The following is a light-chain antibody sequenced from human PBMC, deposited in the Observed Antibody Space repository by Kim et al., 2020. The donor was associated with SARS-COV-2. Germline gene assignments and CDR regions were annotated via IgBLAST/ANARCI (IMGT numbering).Light chain of an antibody. Sequence: PASISCRSSQSLLHSNGYNYLDWYLQKPGQSPQLLIYLGSNRASGVPDRFSGSGSGTDFTLRISRVEAEDVGVYYCMQALQTPFTFGPGTKVDI. CDR3: MQALQTPFT. V-gene: IGKV2-28*01. CDR1: QSLLHSNGYNY. CDR2: LGS. J-gene: IGKJ3*01.